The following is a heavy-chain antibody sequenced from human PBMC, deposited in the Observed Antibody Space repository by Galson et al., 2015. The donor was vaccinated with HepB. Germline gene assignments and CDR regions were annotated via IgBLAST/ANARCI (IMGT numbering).Heavy chain of an antibody. J-gene: IGHJ6*02. D-gene: IGHD5-12*01. CDR3: ARAGGYSGYDSPYGMDV. V-gene: IGHV6-1*01. CDR2: TYYRSKWYN. Sequence: CAISGDSVSSNSAAWNWVRQSPSRGLEWLGRTYYRSKWYNDCAVSVKSRITINPDTSKNQFSLQLNSVTPEDTAVYYCARAGGYSGYDSPYGMDVWGQGTTVTVSS. CDR1: GDSVSSNSAA.